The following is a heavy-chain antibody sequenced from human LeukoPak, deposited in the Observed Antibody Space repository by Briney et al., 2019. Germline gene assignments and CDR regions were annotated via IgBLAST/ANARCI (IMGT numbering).Heavy chain of an antibody. D-gene: IGHD3-10*01. CDR2: ISGGSEYI. J-gene: IGHJ4*02. CDR3: ATGSQIREADS. V-gene: IGHV3-11*01. Sequence: GGSLRLSCAASGFSISDYYMGWIRQGPGKGLEWLSYISGGSEYISYADSVKGRFTISRDNAKQSLSLQMNSLRAEDTAMYYCATGSQIREADSWGQGTLVTVSS. CDR1: GFSISDYY.